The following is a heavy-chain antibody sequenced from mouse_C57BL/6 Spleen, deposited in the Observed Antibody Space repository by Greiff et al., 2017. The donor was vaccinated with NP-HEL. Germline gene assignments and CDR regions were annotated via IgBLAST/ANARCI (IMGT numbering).Heavy chain of an antibody. CDR2: INPNNGGT. CDR3: ARRIFTVVATPYAMDY. J-gene: IGHJ4*01. CDR1: GYTFTDYN. D-gene: IGHD1-1*01. V-gene: IGHV1-22*01. Sequence: VQLQQSGPELVKPGASVKMSCKASGYTFTDYNMHWVKQSHGKSLEWIGNINPNNGGTSYNQKFKGKATLTVNKSSSTAYMKLLSLTSEDSAVYYCARRIFTVVATPYAMDYWGQGTSVTVSS.